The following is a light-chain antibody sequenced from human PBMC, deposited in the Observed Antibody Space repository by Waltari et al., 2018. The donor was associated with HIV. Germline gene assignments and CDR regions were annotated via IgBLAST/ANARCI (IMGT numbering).Light chain of an antibody. CDR1: SSNIGSNY. CDR2: MTE. J-gene: IGLJ3*02. V-gene: IGLV1-47*01. CDR3: AAWDDSLSAPV. Sequence: QSVLTQPPSASGTPGQRVTISCSGSSSNIGSNYVYWYQQLPGTTPKLLIYMTEPRPPGVPDRFAVSKSGTSTSLAISGLRSEDGADYYCAAWDDSLSAPVFGGGTKLTVL.